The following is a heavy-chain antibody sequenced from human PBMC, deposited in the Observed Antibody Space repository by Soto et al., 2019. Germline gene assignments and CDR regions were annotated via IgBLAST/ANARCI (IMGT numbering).Heavy chain of an antibody. CDR3: AKDSGSGCNFDP. CDR1: GYSFTDYY. D-gene: IGHD6-19*01. CDR2: VNPIGGGT. J-gene: IGHJ5*02. V-gene: IGHV1-2*02. Sequence: XAVKVSCKASGYSFTDYYLHLVRQAPGQGLEWMGWVNPIGGGTKYTQKFQGRVTMTRDTSINTAYMELSRLTSDDTAVFYCAKDSGSGCNFDPWGQGTLVTVSS.